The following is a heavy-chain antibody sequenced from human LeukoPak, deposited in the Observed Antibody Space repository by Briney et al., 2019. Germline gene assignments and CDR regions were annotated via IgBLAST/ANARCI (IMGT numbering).Heavy chain of an antibody. Sequence: GGSLRLSCAASGFTFSSYAMSWVRQAPRKGLEWVSAISGSGGSTYYADSVKGRFTISRDNSKNTLYLQINSLRAEDTAVYYCANTYYYGSGSYHWGQGTLVTVSS. CDR2: ISGSGGST. J-gene: IGHJ4*02. V-gene: IGHV3-23*01. D-gene: IGHD3-10*01. CDR3: ANTYYYGSGSYH. CDR1: GFTFSSYA.